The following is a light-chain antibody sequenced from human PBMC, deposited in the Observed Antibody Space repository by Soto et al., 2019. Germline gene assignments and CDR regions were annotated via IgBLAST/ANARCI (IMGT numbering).Light chain of an antibody. V-gene: IGKV3-20*01. J-gene: IGKJ5*01. CDR1: QSVSSTY. Sequence: EIVLTQSPATLSLSPGERATLSCRASQSVSSTYLAWYQQKPGQAPRLLIYGASSRATGIPDRFSGSWSGTDFTLTISRLEPEDFAVYYCQQHGSSPITFGQGTRLEIK. CDR2: GAS. CDR3: QQHGSSPIT.